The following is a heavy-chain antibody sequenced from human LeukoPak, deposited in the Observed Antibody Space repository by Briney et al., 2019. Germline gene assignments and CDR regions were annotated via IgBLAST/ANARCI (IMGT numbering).Heavy chain of an antibody. D-gene: IGHD3-22*01. Sequence: ASVQVSCKASGYSFTSYGISWVRQAPGQGREGMGWISAFNGNTKYAQKLQGRVTMTTGTSTRTAYLELRSLRSDDTAVYYCARGPPKYYYDSRDYWGQGTLVTVSS. V-gene: IGHV1-18*01. J-gene: IGHJ4*02. CDR1: GYSFTSYG. CDR2: ISAFNGNT. CDR3: ARGPPKYYYDSRDY.